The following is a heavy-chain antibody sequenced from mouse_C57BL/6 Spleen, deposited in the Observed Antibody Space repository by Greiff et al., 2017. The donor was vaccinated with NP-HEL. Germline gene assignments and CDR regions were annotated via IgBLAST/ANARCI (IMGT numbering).Heavy chain of an antibody. Sequence: VQLQQPGAELVKPGASVKLSCKASGYTFTSYWMHWVKQRPGQGLEWIGMIHPNSGSTNYNEKFKSKATLTVDKSSSTAYMQLSSLTSEDSAVYYCARGVYGKRYFDVWGTGTTVTVSS. D-gene: IGHD1-1*01. CDR2: IHPNSGST. J-gene: IGHJ1*03. V-gene: IGHV1-64*01. CDR1: GYTFTSYW. CDR3: ARGVYGKRYFDV.